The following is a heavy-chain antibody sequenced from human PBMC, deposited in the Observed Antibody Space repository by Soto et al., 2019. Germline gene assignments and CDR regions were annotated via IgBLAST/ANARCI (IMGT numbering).Heavy chain of an antibody. J-gene: IGHJ4*02. CDR1: GFTFSSYA. CDR3: AREIYPYSRSFGPFDY. V-gene: IGHV3-30-3*01. CDR2: ISYDGSNK. Sequence: QVQLVESGGGVVQPGRSLRLSCAASGFTFSSYAMHWVRQAPGKGLEWVAVISYDGSNKYYADSVKGRFTISRDNSKNTLYRQMNSLRAEATAVYYCAREIYPYSRSFGPFDYWGQGTLVTVSS. D-gene: IGHD6-6*01.